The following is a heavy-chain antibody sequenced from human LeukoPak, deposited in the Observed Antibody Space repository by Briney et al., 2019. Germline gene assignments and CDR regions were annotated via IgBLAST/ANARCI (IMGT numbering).Heavy chain of an antibody. Sequence: GATVKISCKISGYTFTEYNMHWVRQAPGKGLEWMGLIDPEDGEPLYAENFQGRVTITADTSRETSYMELSSLRSDDTAIYYCATLVTTGDWGQGTPVTVSS. CDR2: IDPEDGEP. CDR3: ATLVTTGD. V-gene: IGHV1-69-2*01. CDR1: GYTFTEYN. J-gene: IGHJ4*02. D-gene: IGHD2-21*02.